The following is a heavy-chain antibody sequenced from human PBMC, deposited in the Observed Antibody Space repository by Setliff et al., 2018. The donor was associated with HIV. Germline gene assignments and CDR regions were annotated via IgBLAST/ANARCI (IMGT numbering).Heavy chain of an antibody. D-gene: IGHD3-9*01. CDR3: ARRFRAILPGYDAFDI. J-gene: IGHJ3*02. CDR1: GFTFSSYW. CDR2: INQGESEK. V-gene: IGHV3-7*03. Sequence: PGGSLRLSCSASGFTFSSYWMSWVRQAPGKGLEWVANINQGESEKNYVDSVKGRFTISRDNAKNSLYLQMNSLRVEDTAVYYCARRFRAILPGYDAFDIWGQGTMVTVS.